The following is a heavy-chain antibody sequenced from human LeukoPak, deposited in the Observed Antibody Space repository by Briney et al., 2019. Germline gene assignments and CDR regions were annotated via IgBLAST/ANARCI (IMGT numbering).Heavy chain of an antibody. Sequence: GGSLRLSCAASGFTFSDYYMSWIRQAPGKGLEWVSYISSSGSTIYYADSVKGRFTISRDNAKNSLYLQMNSLRAEDTAVYYCARERWELRSWFDPWGQGTLVTVSS. CDR2: ISSSGSTI. CDR3: ARERWELRSWFDP. J-gene: IGHJ5*02. CDR1: GFTFSDYY. V-gene: IGHV3-11*01. D-gene: IGHD1-26*01.